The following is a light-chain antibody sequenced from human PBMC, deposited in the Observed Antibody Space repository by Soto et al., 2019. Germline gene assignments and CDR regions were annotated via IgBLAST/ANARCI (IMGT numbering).Light chain of an antibody. CDR1: QSISNY. CDR3: QQSSSAPIT. Sequence: DIQMTQSPSSLSASGGDRVIITCRASQSISNYLNWYQQKPGQAPKLLIFAASSLPSGVPSRFSGSGSGTNFTLTISSLQPEDFAAYYCQQSSSAPITFGQGTRLEI. J-gene: IGKJ5*01. CDR2: AAS. V-gene: IGKV1-39*01.